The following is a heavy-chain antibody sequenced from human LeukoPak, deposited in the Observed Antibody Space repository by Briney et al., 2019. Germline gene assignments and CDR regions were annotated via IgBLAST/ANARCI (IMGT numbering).Heavy chain of an antibody. J-gene: IGHJ6*02. V-gene: IGHV4-61*02. CDR1: GGSISSGSYY. CDR2: IYTSGST. Sequence: PSQTLSLTCSVSGGSISSGSYYWSWIRQPAGKGLEWIGRIYTSGSTNYNPSLKSRVTMSVDTSKNQFSLKLSSVTAADTAVYYCARDAAPEVLTIFGVVITDYYYYYGMDVWGQGTTVTVSS. D-gene: IGHD3-3*01. CDR3: ARDAAPEVLTIFGVVITDYYYYYGMDV.